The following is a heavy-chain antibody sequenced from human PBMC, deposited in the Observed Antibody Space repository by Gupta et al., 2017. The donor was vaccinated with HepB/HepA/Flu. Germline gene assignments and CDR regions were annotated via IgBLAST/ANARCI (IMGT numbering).Heavy chain of an antibody. Sequence: QVQLQQWGAGLLKPSETLSLTCAVYGGSFSGYYWSWIRQPPGKGLEWIGEINHSGSTNYNPSLKSRVTISVDTSKNQFSLKLSSVTAADPAVYYCAAMVRGVHYYMDVWGKGTTVTVSS. D-gene: IGHD3-10*01. V-gene: IGHV4-34*01. CDR3: AAMVRGVHYYMDV. CDR2: INHSGST. J-gene: IGHJ6*03. CDR1: GGSFSGYY.